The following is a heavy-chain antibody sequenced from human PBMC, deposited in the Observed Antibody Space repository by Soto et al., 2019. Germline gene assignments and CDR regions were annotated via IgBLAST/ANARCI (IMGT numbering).Heavy chain of an antibody. CDR3: ARSPTRTTYADCFDP. CDR1: GFIVRSSY. D-gene: IGHD4-17*01. V-gene: IGHV3-66*01. J-gene: IGHJ5*02. CDR2: IYSAGST. Sequence: EVQMVESGGGLVQPGGSRRLSCAASGFIVRSSYMSWVRQAPGKGLEWVAVIYSAGSTYYADYVKGRFTIYRDSSKNTQYLQMDSLRVEDTAVYYCARSPTRTTYADCFDPWGQGTLVTVSS.